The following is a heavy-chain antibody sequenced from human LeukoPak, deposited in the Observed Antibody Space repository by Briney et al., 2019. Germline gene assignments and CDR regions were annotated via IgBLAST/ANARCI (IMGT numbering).Heavy chain of an antibody. J-gene: IGHJ4*02. CDR1: GGPISSYY. CDR3: ARQVVGAPFDN. Sequence: SETLSLTCTVSGGPISSYYWSWIRQPPGKGLEWIGYIYYSGSTNYNPSLKSRVTISVDTSKNQFSLNLSSVTAADTAVYYCARQVVGAPFDNWGQGTLVTVSS. CDR2: IYYSGST. V-gene: IGHV4-59*08. D-gene: IGHD1-26*01.